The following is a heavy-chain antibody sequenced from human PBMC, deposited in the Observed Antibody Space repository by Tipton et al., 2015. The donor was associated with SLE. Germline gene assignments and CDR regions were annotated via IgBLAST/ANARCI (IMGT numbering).Heavy chain of an antibody. J-gene: IGHJ4*02. CDR1: GGSISRYY. CDR2: IFYSGST. Sequence: TLSLTCTVSGGSISRYYWNWIRQPPGKGLEWIGYIFYSGSTNYSPSLKSPVSISAGTSKNQFSLKLNSVTAADTAVYYCARGYCGGGVCYGRGFFDHWGQGNLVTVSS. V-gene: IGHV4-59*12. D-gene: IGHD2-8*02. CDR3: ARGYCGGGVCYGRGFFDH.